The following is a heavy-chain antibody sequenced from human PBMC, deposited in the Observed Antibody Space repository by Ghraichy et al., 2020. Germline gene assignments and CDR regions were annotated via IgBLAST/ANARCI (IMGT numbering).Heavy chain of an antibody. J-gene: IGHJ4*02. Sequence: GGSLRLSCAASGFTFSSYGMHWVRQAPGKGLEWVAVIWYDGSNKYYADSVKGRFTISRDNSKNTLYLQMNSLRAEDTAVYYCARGYYYDSSGDPPDYWGQGTLVTVSS. CDR2: IWYDGSNK. V-gene: IGHV3-33*01. D-gene: IGHD3-22*01. CDR1: GFTFSSYG. CDR3: ARGYYYDSSGDPPDY.